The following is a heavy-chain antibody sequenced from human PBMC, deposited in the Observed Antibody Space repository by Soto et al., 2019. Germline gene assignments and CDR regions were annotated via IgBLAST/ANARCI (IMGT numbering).Heavy chain of an antibody. J-gene: IGHJ6*02. CDR2: ISAYNGNT. V-gene: IGHV1-18*01. Sequence: QVQLVQSGAEVKKPGSSVKVSCKASGGTFSSYAISWVRQAPGQGLEWMGWISAYNGNTNYAQKLQGRVTMTTDTSTSTAYMELRSLRSDDTAVYYCARGYCSSTSCPPPPRDYYYGMDVWGQGTTVTVSS. D-gene: IGHD2-2*01. CDR1: GGTFSSYA. CDR3: ARGYCSSTSCPPPPRDYYYGMDV.